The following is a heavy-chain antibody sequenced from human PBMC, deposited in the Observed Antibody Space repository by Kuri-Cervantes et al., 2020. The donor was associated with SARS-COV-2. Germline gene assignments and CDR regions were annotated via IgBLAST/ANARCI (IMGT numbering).Heavy chain of an antibody. CDR2: IYYSGST. J-gene: IGHJ6*02. V-gene: IGHV4-59*01. D-gene: IGHD3-3*01. CDR1: GGSISSYY. Sequence: SETLSLTCTVSGGSISSYYWSWIRQPPGKGLEWIGYIYYSGSTNYNPSLKSRVTISVDTSKNQFSLKLSSVTAADTAVYCCARGLRGTIFGVVIDYYYGMDVWGQGTTVTVSS. CDR3: ARGLRGTIFGVVIDYYYGMDV.